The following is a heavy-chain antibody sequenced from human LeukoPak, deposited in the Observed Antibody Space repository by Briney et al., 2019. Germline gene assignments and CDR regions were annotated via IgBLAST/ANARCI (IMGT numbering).Heavy chain of an antibody. J-gene: IGHJ5*02. V-gene: IGHV4-4*07. CDR1: GGSMNQYY. Sequence: SEALSLTCTVSGGSMNQYYWSWIRQPAGKGLEWIGRIYSTGTTYYKPSLKSRVTMSVDTSHNQFFLKLNSVTAADTAVYYCAREARSGYEGFWSDPWGQGTVVTVSS. CDR3: AREARSGYEGFWSDP. CDR2: IYSTGTT. D-gene: IGHD5-12*01.